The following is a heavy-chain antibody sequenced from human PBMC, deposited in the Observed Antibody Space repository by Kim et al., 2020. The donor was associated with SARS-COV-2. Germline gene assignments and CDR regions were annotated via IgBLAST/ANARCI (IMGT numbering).Heavy chain of an antibody. CDR2: GGST. V-gene: IGHV3-23*01. Sequence: GGSTYYADSVKGRFTISRDNSKNTLYLQMTSLRAEDTAVYYCAKDSAFDIWGQGTMVTVSS. CDR3: AKDSAFDI. J-gene: IGHJ3*02.